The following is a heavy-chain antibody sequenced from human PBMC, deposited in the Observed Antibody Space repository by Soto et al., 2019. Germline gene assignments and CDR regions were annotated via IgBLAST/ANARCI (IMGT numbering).Heavy chain of an antibody. J-gene: IGHJ4*02. D-gene: IGHD4-17*01. CDR3: AAGHSGDYISDY. V-gene: IGHV1-69*12. CDR2: IIPIFATP. CDR1: GGTFSTYA. Sequence: QVQLVQSGAEVKKPGSSVKVSCKASGGTFSTYAISWVRQAPGQGLEWMGGIIPIFATPNYAQKFQGRVTITADESTSTAYLELSSLRCEDTAVYYCAAGHSGDYISDYWGQGTLVTVSS.